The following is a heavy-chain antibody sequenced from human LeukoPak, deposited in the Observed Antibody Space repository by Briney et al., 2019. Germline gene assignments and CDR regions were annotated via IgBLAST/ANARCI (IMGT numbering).Heavy chain of an antibody. CDR1: GYTFTDYH. CDR2: INANSGAT. D-gene: IGHD6-19*01. CDR3: ARVWSTVNSGLNYLDP. J-gene: IGHJ5*02. Sequence: RASVKVSCKASGYTFTDYHMHWVRQAPGQGLEWMGWINANSGATQYGQKFQDRVTMTRDTSISTAYMEVSRLTSDDTAVYYCARVWSTVNSGLNYLDPWGQGTLVTVSS. V-gene: IGHV1-2*02.